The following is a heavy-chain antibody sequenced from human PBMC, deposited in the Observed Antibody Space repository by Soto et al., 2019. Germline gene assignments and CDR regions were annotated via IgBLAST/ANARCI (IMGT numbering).Heavy chain of an antibody. CDR2: IYYSGST. D-gene: IGHD6-13*01. CDR3: ARDLDSSSWYY. Sequence: SETLSLTCTVSGGSVSSGSYYWSWIRQPPGKGLEWIGYIYYSGSTNYNPSLKSRVTISVDTSKNQFSLKLSSVTAADTAVYYCARDLDSSSWYYWGPGTLVTVSS. V-gene: IGHV4-61*01. J-gene: IGHJ4*02. CDR1: GGSVSSGSYY.